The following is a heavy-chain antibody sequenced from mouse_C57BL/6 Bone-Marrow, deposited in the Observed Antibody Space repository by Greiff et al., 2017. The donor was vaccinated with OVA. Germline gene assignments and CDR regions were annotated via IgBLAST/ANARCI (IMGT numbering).Heavy chain of an antibody. J-gene: IGHJ2*01. V-gene: IGHV3-6*01. CDR3: ASYGSSYDDY. CDR1: GYSITSGYY. D-gene: IGHD1-1*01. CDR2: ISYDGSN. Sequence: EVKLQESGPGLVKPSQSLSLTCSVTGYSITSGYYWNWIRQFPGNKLEWMGYISYDGSNNYNPYLKNRISITRDTSKNQFFLKLNSVTTEDTATYYCASYGSSYDDYWGQGTTLTVSS.